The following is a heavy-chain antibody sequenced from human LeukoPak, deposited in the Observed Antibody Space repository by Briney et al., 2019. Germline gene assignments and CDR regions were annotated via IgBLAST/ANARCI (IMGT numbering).Heavy chain of an antibody. CDR1: GYTLTELS. J-gene: IGHJ4*02. D-gene: IGHD4-23*01. Sequence: ASVKVSCKVSGYTLTELSMHWVRQAPGKGLEWMGGFDPEDGETIYTQKFQGRVTMTEDTSTDTAYMELSSLRSEDTAVYDCATDLYGGKAYWGQGTLVTVSS. V-gene: IGHV1-24*01. CDR3: ATDLYGGKAY. CDR2: FDPEDGET.